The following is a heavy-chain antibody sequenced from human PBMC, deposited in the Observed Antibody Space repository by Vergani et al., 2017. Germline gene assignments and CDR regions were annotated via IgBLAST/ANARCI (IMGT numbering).Heavy chain of an antibody. Sequence: QVQLVQSGAEVKKPGASVKVSCKASGYTFTSYGISWVRQAPGQGLEWMGWISAYNGNTNYAQKPQGRVTMTTDTSTSTAYMELRSLRSDDTAVYYCASGPYYDFWSGYITREYYYYYYGMDVWGQGP. CDR2: ISAYNGNT. CDR1: GYTFTSYG. D-gene: IGHD3-3*01. CDR3: ASGPYYDFWSGYITREYYYYYYGMDV. J-gene: IGHJ6*02. V-gene: IGHV1-18*01.